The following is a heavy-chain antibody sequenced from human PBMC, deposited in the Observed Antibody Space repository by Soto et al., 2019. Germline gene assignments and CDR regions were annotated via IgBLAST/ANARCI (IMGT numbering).Heavy chain of an antibody. CDR2: ISSGSSYI. J-gene: IGHJ4*02. V-gene: IGHV3-21*01. Sequence: GGSLRLSCAASGFNFNTYTMNWVRQAPGKGLEWVSSISSGSSYIYNADSVKGRFTISRDNARNSLYLQMNSLRAEVTAVYYCARGLNLYYFDYWGQGTLVTVSS. CDR1: GFNFNTYT. CDR3: ARGLNLYYFDY.